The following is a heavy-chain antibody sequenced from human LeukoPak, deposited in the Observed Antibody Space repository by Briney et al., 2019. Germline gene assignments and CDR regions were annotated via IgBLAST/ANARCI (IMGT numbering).Heavy chain of an antibody. CDR3: TTEAPWYSSGRGWSDY. D-gene: IGHD6-19*01. Sequence: GGSLRLSCAASGFTFSDAWMSWVSHAPGKGLERIGQIKSKADRETTDYAAPVKGRFAISRDDSKNTLYLQMNSLKTEDTAVYYCTTEAPWYSSGRGWSDYWGQETLVTVSS. CDR1: GFTFSDAW. CDR2: IKSKADRETT. V-gene: IGHV3-15*01. J-gene: IGHJ4*02.